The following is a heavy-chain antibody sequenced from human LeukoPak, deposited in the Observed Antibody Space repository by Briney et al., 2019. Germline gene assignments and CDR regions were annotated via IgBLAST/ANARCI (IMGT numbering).Heavy chain of an antibody. CDR1: GYTFTSYG. V-gene: IGHV1-2*06. Sequence: ASVKVSCKASGYTFTSYGISWVRQAPGQGLEWMGRINPNSGGTNYAQKFQGRVTMTRDTSISTAYMELSRLRSDDTAVYYCARDFSQWLVPGYWGQGTLVTLSS. CDR2: INPNSGGT. CDR3: ARDFSQWLVPGY. D-gene: IGHD6-19*01. J-gene: IGHJ4*02.